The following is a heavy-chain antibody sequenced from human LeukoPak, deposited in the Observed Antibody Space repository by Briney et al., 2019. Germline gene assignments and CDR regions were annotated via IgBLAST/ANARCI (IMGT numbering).Heavy chain of an antibody. CDR2: IYYSGST. D-gene: IGHD2-8*01. J-gene: IGHJ4*02. Sequence: SETLSLTCTVSGSSLSSSIYYWGWIRQPPGKGLEWIGSIYYSGSTYYNPSLKSRVTISVDTSKNQFSLKLSSVNAADTAVYYCARQERYCSNGVCLKHFDYWGQGTLVTVSS. CDR1: GSSLSSSIYY. CDR3: ARQERYCSNGVCLKHFDY. V-gene: IGHV4-39*01.